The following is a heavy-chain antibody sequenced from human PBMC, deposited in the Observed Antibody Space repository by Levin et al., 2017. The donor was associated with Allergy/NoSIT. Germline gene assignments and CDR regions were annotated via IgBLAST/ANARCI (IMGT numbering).Heavy chain of an antibody. J-gene: IGHJ4*02. D-gene: IGHD3-10*01. CDR3: ARLRGFGELFDY. CDR1: GFTFSSYW. V-gene: IGHV3-7*01. Sequence: SCAASGFTFSSYWMSWVRQAPGKGLEWVANIKQDGSEKYYVDSVKGRFTISRDNAKNSLYLQMNSLRAEDTAVYYCARLRGFGELFDYWGQGTLVTVSS. CDR2: IKQDGSEK.